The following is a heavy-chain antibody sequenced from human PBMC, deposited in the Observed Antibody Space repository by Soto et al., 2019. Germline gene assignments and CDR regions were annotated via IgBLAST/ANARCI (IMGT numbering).Heavy chain of an antibody. CDR1: GYTFTGYA. Sequence: GASVKVSCKASGYTFTGYAMHWVRQAPGQRLEWMGWINAGNGNTKYSQKFPGRVTITRDTSASTAYMELNSLRPEDTAVYYCVRGGSANYYGLFDSWRQGTLVTVSS. V-gene: IGHV1-3*01. CDR3: VRGGSANYYGLFDS. J-gene: IGHJ4*02. D-gene: IGHD1-26*01. CDR2: INAGNGNT.